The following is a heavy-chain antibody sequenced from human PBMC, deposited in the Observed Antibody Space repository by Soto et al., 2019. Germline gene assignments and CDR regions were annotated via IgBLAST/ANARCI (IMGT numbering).Heavy chain of an antibody. Sequence: QVRLVQSGAEVKKPGSSVKVSCKASGGTFSNYAISWVRQAPGHGPEWMGGIILPFGTANYAQKFQDRVTITADESMTTTYLEMRGLRSEDTAVYYCARGPDYEGCFDYWGQGTLVTVSS. V-gene: IGHV1-69*12. CDR2: IILPFGTA. CDR1: GGTFSNYA. CDR3: ARGPDYEGCFDY. J-gene: IGHJ4*02. D-gene: IGHD4-17*01.